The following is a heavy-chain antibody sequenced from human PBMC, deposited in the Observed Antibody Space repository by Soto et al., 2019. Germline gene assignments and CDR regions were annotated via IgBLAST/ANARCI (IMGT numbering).Heavy chain of an antibody. V-gene: IGHV3-23*01. CDR3: AKDSGDYALYYGMDV. D-gene: IGHD4-17*01. Sequence: PGGSLRLSCAASGFTFNTYAMTWVRQAPGKGLEWLSTISGSGSSRYYLDSVRGRFTISRDNSKNTLYLHMNSLRADDTALYYCAKDSGDYALYYGMDVWGQGTTVTVSS. CDR2: ISGSGSSR. J-gene: IGHJ6*02. CDR1: GFTFNTYA.